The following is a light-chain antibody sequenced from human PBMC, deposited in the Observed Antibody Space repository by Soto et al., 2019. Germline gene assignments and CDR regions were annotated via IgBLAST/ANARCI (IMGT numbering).Light chain of an antibody. Sequence: AIRMTHSPSSLSASTLYRVSITFLASQDITSNLAWYQQKPGKVPKLLMYGASTLHSGVSSRFSGSGSGTDFTLTITYLQSEDFATYYCHQYHDYPWTFGQGTKVDIK. CDR3: HQYHDYPWT. J-gene: IGKJ1*01. V-gene: IGKV1-8*01. CDR1: QDITSN. CDR2: GAS.